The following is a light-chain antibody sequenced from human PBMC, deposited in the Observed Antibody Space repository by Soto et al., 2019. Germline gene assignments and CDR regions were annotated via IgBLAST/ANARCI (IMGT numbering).Light chain of an antibody. CDR3: QPVKSFPYT. CDR2: ATS. V-gene: IGKV1D-12*01. Sequence: GDRVTITCRASQDINSWLAWYQQKPGKAPTLLIYATSTLQTGVPLRFSGSGSGADFILTISSLQPEDFATYYCQPVKSFPYTFGQGTILEIK. J-gene: IGKJ2*01. CDR1: QDINSW.